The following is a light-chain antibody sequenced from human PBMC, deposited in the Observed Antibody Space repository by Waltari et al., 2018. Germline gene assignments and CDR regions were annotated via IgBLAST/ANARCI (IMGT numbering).Light chain of an antibody. J-gene: IGLJ3*02. Sequence: QSALTQPASVSGSPGQSGTISCTGAGSDIGRYGIVSWYQQHPGNAPKLIICDVSTRPSVVSVRFSGSKSGDTASLTISGLQFEDEADYYCCSYAGNYIRVFGGGTRLTVL. CDR3: CSYAGNYIRV. CDR2: DVS. V-gene: IGLV2-23*02. CDR1: GSDIGRYGI.